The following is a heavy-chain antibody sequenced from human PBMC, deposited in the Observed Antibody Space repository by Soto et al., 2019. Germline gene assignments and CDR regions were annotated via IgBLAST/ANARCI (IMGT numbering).Heavy chain of an antibody. CDR2: ISAYNGNT. CDR3: ATEGGSYLYYYYGMDV. V-gene: IGHV1-18*01. Sequence: ASVKVSCKASGYTFTSYGISWVRQAPGQGLEWMGWISAYNGNTNYAQKLQGRVTMTTDTSTSTAYMELRSLRSDDTAVYYCATEGGSYLYYYYGMDVWGQGTTVTVSS. J-gene: IGHJ6*02. D-gene: IGHD1-26*01. CDR1: GYTFTSYG.